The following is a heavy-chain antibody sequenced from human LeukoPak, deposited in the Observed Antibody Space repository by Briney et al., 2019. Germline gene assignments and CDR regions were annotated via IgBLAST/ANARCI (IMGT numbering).Heavy chain of an antibody. Sequence: GGSLRLSCAASGFTFGSYGMHWVRQAPGKGLEWVTFIRSDGSNKYYADSVKGRFTISRDNSKNTLYLQMNSLRAEDTAVYYCAGDQGRDYFDYWGQGTLVTVSS. D-gene: IGHD3-10*01. J-gene: IGHJ4*02. CDR2: IRSDGSNK. V-gene: IGHV3-30*02. CDR1: GFTFGSYG. CDR3: AGDQGRDYFDY.